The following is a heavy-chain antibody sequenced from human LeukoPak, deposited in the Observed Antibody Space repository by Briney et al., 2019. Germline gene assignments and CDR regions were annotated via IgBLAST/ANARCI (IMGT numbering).Heavy chain of an antibody. CDR3: ARICRSASCYGAFDI. Sequence: GGSLRLSCAASGFTFSEYYMNWIRQPPGKGLNWVSYISSSASTVFYEDSVKGRFSISRDNAKNSLYLQMNSLRAEDTAVYYCARICRSASCYGAFDIWGQGTMVTVSS. CDR2: ISSSASTV. D-gene: IGHD2-2*01. V-gene: IGHV3-11*01. J-gene: IGHJ3*02. CDR1: GFTFSEYY.